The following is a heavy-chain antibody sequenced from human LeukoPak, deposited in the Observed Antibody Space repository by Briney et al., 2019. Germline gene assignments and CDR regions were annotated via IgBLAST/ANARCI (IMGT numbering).Heavy chain of an antibody. Sequence: PPGGSLRLSCAVSGFSFRNYAMSWVRQAPGRGLEGVSGIGRRGDATYYADSVKGRFTISRDDAKNSLYLQMNSLRAEDTAVYYCARPPPATPTDWFDPWGQGTLVIVSS. D-gene: IGHD4-11*01. V-gene: IGHV3-23*01. J-gene: IGHJ5*02. CDR1: GFSFRNYA. CDR3: ARPPPATPTDWFDP. CDR2: IGRRGDAT.